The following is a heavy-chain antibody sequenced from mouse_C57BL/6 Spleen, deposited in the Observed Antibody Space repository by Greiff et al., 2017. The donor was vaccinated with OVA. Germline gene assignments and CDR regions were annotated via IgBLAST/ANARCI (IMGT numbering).Heavy chain of an antibody. CDR1: GYTFTSYW. Sequence: QVQLQQPGTELVKPGASVKLSCKASGYTFTSYWMHWVKQRPGQGLEWIGNINPSNGGTNYNEKFKSKATLTVDKSSSTSYMQLSILTSEDSAVYYCARAPLYYYGSSYFDYWGQGTTLTVSS. V-gene: IGHV1-53*01. CDR2: INPSNGGT. J-gene: IGHJ2*01. CDR3: ARAPLYYYGSSYFDY. D-gene: IGHD1-1*01.